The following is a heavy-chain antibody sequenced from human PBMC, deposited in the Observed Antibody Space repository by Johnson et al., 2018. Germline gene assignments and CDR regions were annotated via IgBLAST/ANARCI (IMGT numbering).Heavy chain of an antibody. D-gene: IGHD1-26*01. V-gene: IGHV1-69*01. CDR2: IIPIFGTA. Sequence: VQLVESGGGVVQPGRSLRLSCAASGFTFSSYAISWVRQAPGQGLEWMGGIIPIFGTANYAQKFQGRVTITADESTSTAHMELSSLRSEDTAVYYWARDRGVGAPEYFQHWGQGTLVTVSS. CDR3: ARDRGVGAPEYFQH. J-gene: IGHJ1*01. CDR1: GFTFSSYA.